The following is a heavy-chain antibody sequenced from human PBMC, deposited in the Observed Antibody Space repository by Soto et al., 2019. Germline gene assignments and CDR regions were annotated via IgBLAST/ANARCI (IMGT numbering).Heavy chain of an antibody. V-gene: IGHV1-2*04. CDR2: INPNSGGT. CDR3: ARERSSSWYDY. J-gene: IGHJ4*02. CDR1: GYTFTGYY. D-gene: IGHD6-13*01. Sequence: EASVKVSCKASGYTFTGYYMHWVRQAPGQGLEWMGWINPNSGGTNYAQKFQGWVTMTRDTSISTAYMELSRLRSDDTAVYYCARERSSSWYDYWGQGTLVTVSS.